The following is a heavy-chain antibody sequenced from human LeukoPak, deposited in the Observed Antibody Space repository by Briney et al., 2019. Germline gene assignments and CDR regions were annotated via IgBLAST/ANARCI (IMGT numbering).Heavy chain of an antibody. Sequence: SETLSLTCTVSGGSISSYYWSWIRQPPGKGLEWIGSIYHSGDTYYNPSLKSRVTISVDTSKNQFSLKLDSVTAADTAVYYCAKGTSSGWYYFDYWGQGTLVTVSS. D-gene: IGHD6-19*01. V-gene: IGHV4-59*04. J-gene: IGHJ4*02. CDR1: GGSISSYY. CDR3: AKGTSSGWYYFDY. CDR2: IYHSGDT.